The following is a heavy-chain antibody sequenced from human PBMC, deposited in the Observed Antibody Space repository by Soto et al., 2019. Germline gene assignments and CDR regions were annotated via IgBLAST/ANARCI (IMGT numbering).Heavy chain of an antibody. CDR2: ISYDGSNK. J-gene: IGHJ4*02. D-gene: IGHD4-17*01. CDR1: GFTFSSYG. Sequence: QVQLVESGGGVVQPGRSLRLSCAASGFTFSSYGMHWVRQAPGKGLEWVAVISYDGSNKYYADSVKGRFTISRDNSKNTLYLQMNSVRAEDTAVYYCAKGGYGDYDRPFDYWGQGTLVTVSS. V-gene: IGHV3-30*18. CDR3: AKGGYGDYDRPFDY.